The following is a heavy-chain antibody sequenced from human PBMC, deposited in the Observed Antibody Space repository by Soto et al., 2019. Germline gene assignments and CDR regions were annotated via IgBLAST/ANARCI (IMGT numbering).Heavy chain of an antibody. Sequence: GESLKISCKGSGYTFSSYWIGWVRQMPGKGLEWMGIIHCDDSDTEYSPSFEGQVTISADKSISSAYLQMNSLRAEDAAVYYCAPNRNGYWGQGTLVTVSS. CDR1: GYTFSSYW. D-gene: IGHD2-8*01. J-gene: IGHJ4*02. CDR3: APNRNGY. V-gene: IGHV5-51*01. CDR2: IHCDDSDT.